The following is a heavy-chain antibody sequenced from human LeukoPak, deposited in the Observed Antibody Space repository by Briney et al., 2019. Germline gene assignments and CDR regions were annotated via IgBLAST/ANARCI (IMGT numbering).Heavy chain of an antibody. CDR1: GGSISSGSYY. CDR2: IYTSGST. V-gene: IGHV4-61*02. J-gene: IGHJ6*03. D-gene: IGHD3-16*02. Sequence: SETLSLTCTVSGGSISSGSYYWSWIRQPAGKGLEWIGRIYTSGSTNYNPSLKSRVTISVDTSKNQFSLKLSSVTAADTAVYYCARDAYDYVWGSYRMTDNYYYYMDVWGKGTTVTISS. CDR3: ARDAYDYVWGSYRMTDNYYYYMDV.